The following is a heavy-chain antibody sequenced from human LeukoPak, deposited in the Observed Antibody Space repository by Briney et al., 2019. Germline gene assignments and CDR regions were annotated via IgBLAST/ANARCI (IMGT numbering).Heavy chain of an antibody. V-gene: IGHV3-30*18. CDR1: GFTFSSYG. Sequence: GGSLRLSCAASGFTFSSYGMHWVRQAPGKGLEWVAVISYDGSNKYYADSVKGRFTISRDNSKNTLYLQMNSLRAEDTAVYYCAKDGGGGEYCSSTSCYSHQVQLWFQPFDYWGQGTLVTVSS. CDR3: AKDGGGGEYCSSTSCYSHQVQLWFQPFDY. CDR2: ISYDGSNK. D-gene: IGHD2-2*01. J-gene: IGHJ4*02.